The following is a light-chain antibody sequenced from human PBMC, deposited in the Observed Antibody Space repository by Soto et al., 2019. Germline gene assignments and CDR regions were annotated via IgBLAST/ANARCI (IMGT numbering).Light chain of an antibody. J-gene: IGLJ2*01. CDR1: SSNIGSNY. V-gene: IGLV1-47*01. Sequence: QSVLTQPPSASGTAGQRVTSSCSGSSSNIGSNYVYWYQQLPGTAPKLLVYRNNQRPSGVPDRFSGSKSGTSASLAISGLRSEDEADYYCAAWDDSLSGHVVFGGGTKLTVL. CDR3: AAWDDSLSGHVV. CDR2: RNN.